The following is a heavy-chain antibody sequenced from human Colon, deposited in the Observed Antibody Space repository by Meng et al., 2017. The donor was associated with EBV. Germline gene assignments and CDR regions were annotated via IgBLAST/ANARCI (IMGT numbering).Heavy chain of an antibody. CDR2: IYHVVST. J-gene: IGHJ4*02. CDR1: GALIMISHYS. V-gene: IGHV4-39*01. CDR3: ARRRGGSRRDC. Sequence: RSLTLSPTSTVPGALIMISHYSWCCFLQPPGKELQCIETIYHVVSTSYNPSRQRRVTMFVDTSKNQFSLMLTSVTATDTAVYYCARRRGGSRRDCWGQGTLVTVSS. D-gene: IGHD3-10*01.